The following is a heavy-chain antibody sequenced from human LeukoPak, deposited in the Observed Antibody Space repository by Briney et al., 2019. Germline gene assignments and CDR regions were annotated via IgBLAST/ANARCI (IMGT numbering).Heavy chain of an antibody. D-gene: IGHD2-21*01. Sequence: SETLSLTCTVSGGSISSGGYYWSWIRQPPGKGLEWIGYIYHSGSTYYNPSLKSRVTISVDRSKNQFSLKLSSVTAADTAVYYCARVTDIVVVIAMGPWYFDLWGRGTLVTVSS. CDR1: GGSISSGGYY. V-gene: IGHV4-30-2*01. CDR3: ARVTDIVVVIAMGPWYFDL. J-gene: IGHJ2*01. CDR2: IYHSGST.